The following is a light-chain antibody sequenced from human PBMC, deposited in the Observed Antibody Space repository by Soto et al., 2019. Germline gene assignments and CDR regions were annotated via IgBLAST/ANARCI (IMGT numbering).Light chain of an antibody. CDR2: EVS. CDR3: SSYAGSNPV. CDR1: SSDLGGYNY. J-gene: IGLJ2*01. V-gene: IGLV2-14*01. Sequence: QSALTQPASVSGSPGQSITISCTGTSSDLGGYNYVSWYQQHPGKAPKLMIYEVSNRPSGVPDRFSGSKSGNTASLTISGLQAEDEADYYCSSYAGSNPVFGGGTKLTVL.